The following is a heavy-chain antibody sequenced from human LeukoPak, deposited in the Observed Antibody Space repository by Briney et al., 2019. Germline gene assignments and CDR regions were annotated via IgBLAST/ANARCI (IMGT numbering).Heavy chain of an antibody. D-gene: IGHD1-26*01. CDR2: INPNSGGT. CDR1: GYTFTDNY. V-gene: IGHV1-2*02. CDR3: ARGIVGATTSEDY. J-gene: IGHJ4*02. Sequence: ASVKVSCKASGYTFTDNYIHWVRQAPGQGLEWMGWINPNSGGTNYAQKFQGRVTMTRDTSISTAYMELSRLRSDDTAVYYCARGIVGATTSEDYWGQGTLVTVSS.